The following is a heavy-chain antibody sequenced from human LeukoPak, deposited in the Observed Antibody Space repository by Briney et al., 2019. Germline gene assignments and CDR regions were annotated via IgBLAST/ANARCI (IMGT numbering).Heavy chain of an antibody. J-gene: IGHJ4*02. CDR1: GGSTSSSSYY. CDR3: ARGSSPPDY. V-gene: IGHV4-39*07. CDR2: IYYSGST. D-gene: IGHD6-13*01. Sequence: SETLSLTCTVSGGSTSSSSYYWGWIRQPPGKGLEWIGSIYYSGSTYYNPSLKSRVTISVDTSKNQFSLKLSSVTAADTAVYYCARGSSPPDYWGQGTLVTVSS.